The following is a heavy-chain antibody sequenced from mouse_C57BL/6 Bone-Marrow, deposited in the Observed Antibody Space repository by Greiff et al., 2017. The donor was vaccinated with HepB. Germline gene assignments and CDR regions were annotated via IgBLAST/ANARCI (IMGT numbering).Heavy chain of an antibody. Sequence: VHVKQSVAELVRPGASVKLSCTASGFNIKNSYMHWVKQRPEQGLEWIGRIDPANGNTKYAPKFQGKATITADTSSNTAYLQLSSLTSEDTAIYYCAPSTVVAYYYAMDYWGQGTSVTVSS. CDR3: APSTVVAYYYAMDY. CDR2: IDPANGNT. CDR1: GFNIKNSY. D-gene: IGHD1-1*01. V-gene: IGHV14-3*01. J-gene: IGHJ4*01.